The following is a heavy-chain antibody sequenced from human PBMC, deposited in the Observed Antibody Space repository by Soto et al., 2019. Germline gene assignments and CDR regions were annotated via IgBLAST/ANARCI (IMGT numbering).Heavy chain of an antibody. Sequence: PSETLSLTCTVSGGSISSGDYYWSWIRQPPGKGLEWIGYIYYSGTTYYNPSLKSRVTISVDTSKNQFSLKLSSVTAADTAVYYGARRGKGDYAPQCGGKGTRVTFSS. CDR1: GGSISSGDYY. D-gene: IGHD4-17*01. CDR2: IYYSGTT. J-gene: IGHJ4*02. CDR3: ARRGKGDYAPQC. V-gene: IGHV4-30-4*01.